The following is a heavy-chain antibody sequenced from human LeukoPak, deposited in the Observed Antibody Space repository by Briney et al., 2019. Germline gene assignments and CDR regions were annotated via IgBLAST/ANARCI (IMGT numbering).Heavy chain of an antibody. V-gene: IGHV4-39*02. Sequence: KPSETLSLTCSVSGGSLTSGTYYWGWIRQPPGQGVEWLGNMHYRVSTYYNPSLESRVTIPVDTSKNQFSLKLNSVTATDTAVYYCARVVAVPQSVGYFFDYWGQGTLVIVST. CDR2: MHYRVST. D-gene: IGHD2-21*01. CDR1: GGSLTSGTYY. J-gene: IGHJ4*02. CDR3: ARVVAVPQSVGYFFDY.